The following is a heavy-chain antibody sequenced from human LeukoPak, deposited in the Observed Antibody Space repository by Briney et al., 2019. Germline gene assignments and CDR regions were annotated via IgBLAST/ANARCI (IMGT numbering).Heavy chain of an antibody. J-gene: IGHJ4*02. CDR2: ISSSSSYI. CDR3: ARGRTECDY. D-gene: IGHD1-14*01. V-gene: IGHV3-21*01. Sequence: SGGSLRLSCAASGFTFSSYSMNWVRQAPGKGLEWVSSISSSSSYIYYADSVKGRFTISRDNAKNSLYLHMNSLRAEDTAVYYCARGRTECDYWGQGTLVTVSS. CDR1: GFTFSSYS.